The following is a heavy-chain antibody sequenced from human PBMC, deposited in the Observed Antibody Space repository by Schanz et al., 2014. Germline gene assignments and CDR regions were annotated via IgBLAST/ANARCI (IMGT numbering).Heavy chain of an antibody. V-gene: IGHV3-15*01. Sequence: EVQLVESGGGLVKPGGSLRLSCATSGFTLNNAWMNWVRQAPGKGLQWVARIKSKTDGGTRDYAAPVKGRFTISTDDSKNTVYLQRTSLQTKDTAVYYCTADLWFGAVWGVWWGQGTLVTVSS. CDR3: TADLWFGAVWGVW. D-gene: IGHD3-16*01. CDR1: GFTLNNAW. CDR2: IKSKTDGGTR. J-gene: IGHJ4*02.